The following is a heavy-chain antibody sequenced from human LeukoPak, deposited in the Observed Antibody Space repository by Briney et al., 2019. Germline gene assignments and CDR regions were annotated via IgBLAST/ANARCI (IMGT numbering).Heavy chain of an antibody. Sequence: PSETLSLTCTVSGGSISSSSYYWGWIRQPPGKGLEWIGSIYYSGSTYYNPSLKSRVTISVDTSKNQFSLKLSSVTAADTAVYYCARDVDYGYFDYWGQGTLVTVSS. CDR1: GGSISSSSYY. CDR3: ARDVDYGYFDY. CDR2: IYYSGST. V-gene: IGHV4-39*07. J-gene: IGHJ4*02. D-gene: IGHD4-17*01.